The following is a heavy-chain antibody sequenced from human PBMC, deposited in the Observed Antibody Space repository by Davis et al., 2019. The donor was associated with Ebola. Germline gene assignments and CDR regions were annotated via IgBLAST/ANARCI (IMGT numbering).Heavy chain of an antibody. V-gene: IGHV3-21*01. CDR3: ARDSAPITMVRGVSNWFDP. CDR1: AFTSGSKT. J-gene: IGHJ5*02. Sequence: GGSRRPSVQPLAFTSGSKTRTGARKAPGKGLEWAHSFSSSGSYIYYADSVKGRSTTPRDNAKNSLYLQMNSLRAEDTAVYYCARDSAPITMVRGVSNWFDPWGQGTLVTVSS. D-gene: IGHD3-10*01. CDR2: FSSSGSYI.